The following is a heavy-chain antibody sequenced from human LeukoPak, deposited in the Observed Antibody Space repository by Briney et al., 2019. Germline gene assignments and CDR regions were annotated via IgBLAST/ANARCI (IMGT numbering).Heavy chain of an antibody. Sequence: SGPTLVKPTQTLTLTLTFSGVSLSTSAVGVGCIRHHPGKSLEWLALIYWDDDKRYSPSLQSSLTISTDTSKNQLVLTMTNMDPVDTATYYCAHFEFKGYCSSTSCYAADAFDIWGQGTLVTVSS. J-gene: IGHJ3*02. D-gene: IGHD2-2*01. CDR3: AHFEFKGYCSSTSCYAADAFDI. CDR2: IYWDDDK. V-gene: IGHV2-5*02. CDR1: GVSLSTSAVG.